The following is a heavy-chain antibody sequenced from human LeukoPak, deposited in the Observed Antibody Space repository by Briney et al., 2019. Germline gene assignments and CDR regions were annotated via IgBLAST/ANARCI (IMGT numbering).Heavy chain of an antibody. CDR3: AKHLSAMASFDH. CDR1: GFTFSNHA. D-gene: IGHD5-18*01. J-gene: IGHJ4*02. V-gene: IGHV3-23*01. CDR2: ITASGSTT. Sequence: GGSLRLSCAASGFTFSNHAMSWVRQAPGKGLEWVSSITASGSTTYYADSVKGRFTISRDNSKNTPYLQMNSLRAEDTAVYYCAKHLSAMASFDHWGQGTLVTVSS.